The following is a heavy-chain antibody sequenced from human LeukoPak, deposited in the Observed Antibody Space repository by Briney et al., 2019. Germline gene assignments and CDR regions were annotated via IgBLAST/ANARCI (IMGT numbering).Heavy chain of an antibody. J-gene: IGHJ4*02. CDR2: IIPIFGTA. CDR3: ARGERISSYHKY. V-gene: IGHV1-69*13. Sequence: SVKVSCKASGGTFSSYAISWVRQAPGQGLEWMGGIIPIFGTANYAQKFQGRVTITADEPTSTAYMELSSLRSEDTAVYYCARGERISSYHKYWGQGTLVTVSS. D-gene: IGHD3-3*02. CDR1: GGTFSSYA.